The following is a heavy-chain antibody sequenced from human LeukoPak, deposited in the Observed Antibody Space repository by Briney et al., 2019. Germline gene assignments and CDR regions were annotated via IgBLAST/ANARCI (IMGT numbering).Heavy chain of an antibody. Sequence: ASVKVSCKASGYTFTAYYLHWVRQAPGQGLEWVGWINPNSRGTNYAQKFRGRVTMTRDTSISTAYMELSRLTSDDTAVYYCVREDAALYYFDYPGQGTLVTVSS. CDR1: GYTFTAYY. J-gene: IGHJ4*02. V-gene: IGHV1-2*02. CDR3: VREDAALYYFDY. D-gene: IGHD5-18*01. CDR2: INPNSRGT.